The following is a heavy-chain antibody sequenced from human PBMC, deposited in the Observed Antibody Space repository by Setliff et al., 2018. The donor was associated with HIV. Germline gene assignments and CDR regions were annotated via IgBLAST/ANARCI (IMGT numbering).Heavy chain of an antibody. CDR1: HYSISSEYY. D-gene: IGHD3-16*01. CDR3: ARLDTIMLYTDC. Sequence: SETLSLTCSVSHYSISSEYYWGWFRQPPGKGLEYIGSIYQSGSTYYSPFFKSRVSMSIDRSKDQFSLRLKSLTASDTAVYYCARLDTIMLYTDCWGQGTLVTVSS. J-gene: IGHJ4*02. V-gene: IGHV4-38-2*02. CDR2: IYQSGST.